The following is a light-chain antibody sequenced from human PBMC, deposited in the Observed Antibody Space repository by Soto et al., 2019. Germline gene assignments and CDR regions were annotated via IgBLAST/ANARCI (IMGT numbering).Light chain of an antibody. CDR1: SSNIAGNS. J-gene: IGLJ2*01. CDR3: VTWDDSLNGVV. Sequence: QSVLTQPPSASGTAGQRVTIFCSGSSSNIAGNSVNWYQQLPGTAPTLLIYTNNQRPSGVPERFSGSKSGTSASLAISGLQSEDEAEYYCVTWDDSLNGVVFGGGTKLTVL. CDR2: TNN. V-gene: IGLV1-44*01.